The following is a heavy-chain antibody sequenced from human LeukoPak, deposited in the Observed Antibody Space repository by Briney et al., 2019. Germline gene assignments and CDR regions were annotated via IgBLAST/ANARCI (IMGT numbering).Heavy chain of an antibody. Sequence: GGSLRLSCAASGFTFSSYWMSWVRQAPGRGLEWVAYIKQDVTEKYYVDSVKGRFSISRDNAKNSLYLQMSSLRAEDTAVYYCTRVEETATTAAIIRKYSYYYYYMDVWGKGNTVTVSS. D-gene: IGHD4-11*01. CDR1: GFTFSSYW. CDR2: IKQDVTEK. CDR3: TRVEETATTAAIIRKYSYYYYYMDV. V-gene: IGHV3-7*01. J-gene: IGHJ6*03.